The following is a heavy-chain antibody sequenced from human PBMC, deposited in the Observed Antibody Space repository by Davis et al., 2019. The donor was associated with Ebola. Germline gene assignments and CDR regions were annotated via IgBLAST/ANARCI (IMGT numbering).Heavy chain of an antibody. D-gene: IGHD4-11*01. Sequence: SETLSLTCAVHSGSFSDYYWSWIRQSPGKGLEWIGEINHSGSTSYNPSLKSRVTISVDTSKNQFSLKLTSVTAADTAIYYCARQTTVPSDYFDYWGQGTLVTVSS. CDR3: ARQTTVPSDYFDY. CDR2: INHSGST. CDR1: SGSFSDYY. V-gene: IGHV4-34*01. J-gene: IGHJ4*02.